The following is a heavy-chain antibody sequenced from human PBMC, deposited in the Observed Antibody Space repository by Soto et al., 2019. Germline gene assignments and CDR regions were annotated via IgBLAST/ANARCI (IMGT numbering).Heavy chain of an antibody. D-gene: IGHD3-9*01. CDR2: IIPIFGTA. J-gene: IGHJ5*02. CDR3: ARGGLRYFAWLFSYNWFAP. CDR1: GGTFSSYA. V-gene: IGHV1-69*01. Sequence: QVQLVQSGAEVKKPGSSVKVSCKASGGTFSSYAISWVRQAPGQGLEWVGEIIPIFGTANYAQKFQDRVTITADESPSTAYMELSSLRSEDTAVYYCARGGLRYFAWLFSYNWFAPRGQGTLVTVSS.